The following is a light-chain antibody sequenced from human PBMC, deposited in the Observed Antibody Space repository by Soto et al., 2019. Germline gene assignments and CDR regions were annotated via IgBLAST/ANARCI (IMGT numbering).Light chain of an antibody. Sequence: EIVLTQSPGTLSLSPGQRATLSCRASQSVSRSYLAWYQHKRGQAPRLLMFGTGSRATGIPDRFSGTGYGTDFTLIINRLEPEDFAVYYCQQYSSTPHTFGQGTKLEIK. J-gene: IGKJ2*01. CDR3: QQYSSTPHT. CDR1: QSVSRSY. V-gene: IGKV3-20*01. CDR2: GTG.